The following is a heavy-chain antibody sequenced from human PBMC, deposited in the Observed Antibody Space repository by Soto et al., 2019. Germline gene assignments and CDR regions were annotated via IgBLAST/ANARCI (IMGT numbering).Heavy chain of an antibody. CDR3: ERIRDSYGSIDY. CDR2: IDWVDDK. D-gene: IGHD5-18*01. Sequence: PTQVKPIQTLTLTCTFSDFSLYTSGLCVSWLGEPPGMALECRARIDWVDDKYYSTSLKTRLTISKDTSKKQVVLTLSNMTPMNTATFSDERIRDSYGSIDYWRKETLVIVS. CDR1: DFSLYTSGLC. V-gene: IGHV2-70*11. J-gene: IGHJ4*02.